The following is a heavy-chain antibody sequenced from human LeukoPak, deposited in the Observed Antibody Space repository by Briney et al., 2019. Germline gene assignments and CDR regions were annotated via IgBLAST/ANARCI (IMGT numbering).Heavy chain of an antibody. Sequence: ASVKVSCKASGYTFTGYYMHWVRQAPGQGLEWMGWINPNSGGTNYAQKFQGRVTMTRDTSISTAYMELSRLRSDDTAVYYRARVSYYYDSSGYEMWGQGTLVTVSS. CDR1: GYTFTGYY. D-gene: IGHD3-22*01. J-gene: IGHJ4*02. V-gene: IGHV1-2*02. CDR2: INPNSGGT. CDR3: ARVSYYYDSSGYEM.